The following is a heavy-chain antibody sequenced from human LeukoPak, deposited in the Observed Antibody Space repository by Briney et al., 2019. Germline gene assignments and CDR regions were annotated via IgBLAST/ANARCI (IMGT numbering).Heavy chain of an antibody. CDR2: ISFDGTNK. CDR1: GFSFSSYA. CDR3: ARGRGMAAAGMSYFFDY. D-gene: IGHD6-13*01. J-gene: IGHJ4*02. Sequence: AGGSLRLSCAGSGFSFSSYAMHWVRQAPGKGLEWVAVISFDGTNKYYADSVKGRFTISRDNAKNSLYLQMNSLRDEDTAVYYCARGRGMAAAGMSYFFDYWGQGTLVTVSS. V-gene: IGHV3-30-3*01.